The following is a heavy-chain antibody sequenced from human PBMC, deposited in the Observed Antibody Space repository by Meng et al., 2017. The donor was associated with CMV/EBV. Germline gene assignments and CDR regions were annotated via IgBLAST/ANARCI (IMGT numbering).Heavy chain of an antibody. D-gene: IGHD6-6*01. CDR2: IRSKANGYAT. CDR3: TRQVDSSSWYYYSYGMDV. CDR1: GFTFSGSD. Sequence: GGSLRLSCAASGFTFSGSDMHWVRQAPGKGLEWVGRIRSKANGYATAYAASVKGRFTISRDDSKNTAYLHMNSLKTEDTAVYYCTRQVDSSSWYYYSYGMDVWGQGTTVTVSS. J-gene: IGHJ6*02. V-gene: IGHV3-73*01.